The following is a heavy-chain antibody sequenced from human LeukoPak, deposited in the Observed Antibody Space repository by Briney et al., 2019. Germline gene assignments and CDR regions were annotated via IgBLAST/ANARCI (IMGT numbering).Heavy chain of an antibody. D-gene: IGHD1-26*01. J-gene: IGHJ4*02. V-gene: IGHV3-30*03. CDR2: ISYDGSNK. CDR1: GFTFSSYG. Sequence: GGSLRLSCAASGFTFSSYGMHWVRQAPGKGLEWVAVISYDGSNKYYADSVKGRFTISRDNSKNTLYLQMNSLRAEDTAVCYCATERVDWGQGTLVTVSS. CDR3: ATERVD.